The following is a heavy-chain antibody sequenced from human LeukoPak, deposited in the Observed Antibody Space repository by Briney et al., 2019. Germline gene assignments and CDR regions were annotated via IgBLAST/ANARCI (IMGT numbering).Heavy chain of an antibody. CDR1: GGSISSYY. D-gene: IGHD3-10*01. CDR2: IYISGST. Sequence: PSETLSLTCTVSGGSISSYYWSWIRQPAGKGLEWIGRIYISGSTNYNPSLKSRVTMSVDTSKNQFSLKLSSVTAADTAVYYCAREIYGSGSYYYYYYYMDVWGKGTTVTISS. CDR3: AREIYGSGSYYYYYYYMDV. J-gene: IGHJ6*03. V-gene: IGHV4-4*07.